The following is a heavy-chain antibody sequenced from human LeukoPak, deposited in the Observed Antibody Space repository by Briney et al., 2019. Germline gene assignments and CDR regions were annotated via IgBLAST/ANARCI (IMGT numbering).Heavy chain of an antibody. V-gene: IGHV3-21*01. CDR1: GFTFSSYS. CDR3: ARDWGYCSGGSCYGMDV. D-gene: IGHD2-15*01. J-gene: IGHJ6*02. Sequence: GGSLRLSCAASGFTFSSYSMNWVRQAPGKGLEWVSSISSSSSSYIYYADSVKGRFTISRDNAKNSLYLQMNSLRAEDTAVYYCARDWGYCSGGSCYGMDVWGQGTTVTVSS. CDR2: ISSSSSSYI.